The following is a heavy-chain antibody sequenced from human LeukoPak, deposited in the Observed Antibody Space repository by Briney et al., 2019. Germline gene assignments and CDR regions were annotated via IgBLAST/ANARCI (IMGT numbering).Heavy chain of an antibody. CDR1: GGSFSGYY. CDR2: INHSGST. CDR3: ARKLRSSSWSVWFDP. J-gene: IGHJ5*02. V-gene: IGHV4-34*01. Sequence: PSETLSLTCAVYGGSFSGYYWSWIRQPPGKGLEWIGEINHSGSTNYNPSLKGRVTISVDTSKNQFSLKLSSVTAADTAVYYCARKLRSSSWSVWFDPWGQGTLVTVSS. D-gene: IGHD6-13*01.